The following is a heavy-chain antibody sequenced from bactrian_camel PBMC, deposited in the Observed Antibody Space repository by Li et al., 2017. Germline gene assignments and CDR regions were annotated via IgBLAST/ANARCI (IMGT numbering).Heavy chain of an antibody. D-gene: IGHD4*01. V-gene: IGHV3S1*01. Sequence: QVQLVESGGGSVQAGGSLRLSYSASGYSRYCMGWFRQAPGKEREGIAGIKTADGSPSYADSVKGRFTVSRDNTKNTLYLQMNSLKLEDTAMYYCAADPRMVTMCGRYAADFGYWGQGTQVTVS. CDR2: IKTADGSP. CDR1: GYSRYC. CDR3: AADPRMVTMCGRYAADFGY. J-gene: IGHJ6*01.